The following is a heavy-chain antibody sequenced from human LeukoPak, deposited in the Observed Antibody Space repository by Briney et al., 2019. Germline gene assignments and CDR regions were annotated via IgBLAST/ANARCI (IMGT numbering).Heavy chain of an antibody. J-gene: IGHJ5*02. Sequence: GESLKISFKGSGYTFTSYWIAWVRQMPGKGLEWMGIIYPGDSDTRYSPSFQGQVTISADKSISTVYLQWSSLKASDTAMYYCARVVTLTRPFDPWGQGTLVTVSS. V-gene: IGHV5-51*01. D-gene: IGHD4-11*01. CDR1: GYTFTSYW. CDR2: IYPGDSDT. CDR3: ARVVTLTRPFDP.